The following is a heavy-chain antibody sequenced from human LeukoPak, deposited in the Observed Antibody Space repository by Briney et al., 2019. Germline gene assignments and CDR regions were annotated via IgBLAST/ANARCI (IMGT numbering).Heavy chain of an antibody. V-gene: IGHV3-30*18. J-gene: IGHJ4*02. D-gene: IGHD6-19*01. CDR1: GFTFSSYG. CDR3: AKVAGSFYFDY. CDR2: ISYDGSNK. Sequence: GGSLRLSCAASGFTFSSYGMHWVRQAPGKGLEWVAVISYDGSNKYYADSVKGRFTISRDNSKNTLYLQMNSLRAEDTAVYYCAKVAGSFYFDYWGQGTLVTVSS.